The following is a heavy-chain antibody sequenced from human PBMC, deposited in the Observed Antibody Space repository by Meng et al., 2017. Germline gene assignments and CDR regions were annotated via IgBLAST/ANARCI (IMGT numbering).Heavy chain of an antibody. D-gene: IGHD3-16*02. V-gene: IGHV3-20*04. J-gene: IGHJ6*02. CDR2: INWNGGST. Sequence: GESLKISCAASGFTFDDYGMSWVRQAPGKGLEWVSGINWNGGSTGYADSVKGRFTISRDNAKNSLYLQMNSLRAEDTAVYYCARGGVDYDYVWGSYRDPTPYYYYGMDVWGQGTTVTVSS. CDR1: GFTFDDYG. CDR3: ARGGVDYDYVWGSYRDPTPYYYYGMDV.